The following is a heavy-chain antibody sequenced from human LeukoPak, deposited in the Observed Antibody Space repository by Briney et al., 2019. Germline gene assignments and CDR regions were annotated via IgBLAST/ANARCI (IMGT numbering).Heavy chain of an antibody. CDR1: GFTFSSYE. V-gene: IGHV3-48*03. CDR3: ASSEYYYYMDV. J-gene: IGHJ6*03. CDR2: ISSSGSTI. Sequence: GGSLRLSCAASGFTFSSYEMNWVRQAPGKGLEWVSYISSSGSTIYYADSVKGRFTISRDNAKNTLYLQMNSLRAEDTALYYCASSEYYYYMDVWGKGTTVTISS.